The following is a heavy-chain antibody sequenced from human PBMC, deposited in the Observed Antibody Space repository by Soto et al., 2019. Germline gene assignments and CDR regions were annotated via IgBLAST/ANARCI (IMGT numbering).Heavy chain of an antibody. CDR3: ARQVRRTLYYYYGMDV. CDR2: IYPGDSDT. J-gene: IGHJ6*02. CDR1: GYSFTGYL. V-gene: IGHV5-51*01. Sequence: GEPLKLSCKCSGYSFTGYLIGWVRQMPGKGLEWMGIIYPGDSDTRYSPSFQGQVTISADKSISTAYLQWSSLKASDTAMYYCARQVRRTLYYYYGMDVWGQGTTVNVSS.